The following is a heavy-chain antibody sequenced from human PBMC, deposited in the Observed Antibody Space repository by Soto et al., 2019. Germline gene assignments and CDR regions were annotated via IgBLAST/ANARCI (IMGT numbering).Heavy chain of an antibody. J-gene: IGHJ6*02. D-gene: IGHD1-1*01. Sequence: GGSLRLSCAASGVTFSRSGMHWVRQAPGKGLEWVAVISYDGSNKNYADSVKGRFTISRDNSKNTLYLQMNSLRAEDTAVYFCAKDLDGKWSMDAWGQGTPVTVSS. V-gene: IGHV3-30*18. CDR2: ISYDGSNK. CDR3: AKDLDGKWSMDA. CDR1: GVTFSRSG.